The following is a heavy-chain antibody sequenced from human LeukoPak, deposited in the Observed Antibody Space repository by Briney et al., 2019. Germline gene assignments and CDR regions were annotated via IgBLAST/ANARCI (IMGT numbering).Heavy chain of an antibody. CDR2: IYYSGST. Sequence: SETLSLTCTVSGGSISSYYWSWIRQPPGKGLEWIGYIYYSGSTNYNPSLKSRVTISVDTSKNQFSLKLSSVTAADTAVYYCARTGRGWSRALLDYWGQGTLVTVSS. J-gene: IGHJ4*02. V-gene: IGHV4-59*08. D-gene: IGHD6-19*01. CDR1: GGSISSYY. CDR3: ARTGRGWSRALLDY.